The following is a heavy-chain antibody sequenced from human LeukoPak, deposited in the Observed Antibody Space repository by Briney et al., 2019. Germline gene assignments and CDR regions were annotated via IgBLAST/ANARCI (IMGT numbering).Heavy chain of an antibody. J-gene: IGHJ5*02. CDR3: AREIEYCTNGVCFPWFDP. CDR2: ISAYNGNT. V-gene: IGHV1-18*01. Sequence: ASGKVSCKASGYTFTSYGISWVRQAPGQGLEWMGWISAYNGNTNYAQKLQGRVTMTTDTSTSTAYMELRSLRSDDTAVYYCAREIEYCTNGVCFPWFDPWGQGTLVTVSS. CDR1: GYTFTSYG. D-gene: IGHD2-8*01.